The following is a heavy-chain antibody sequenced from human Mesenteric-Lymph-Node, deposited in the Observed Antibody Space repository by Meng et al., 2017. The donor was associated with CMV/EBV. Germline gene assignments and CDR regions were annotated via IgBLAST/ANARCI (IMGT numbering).Heavy chain of an antibody. CDR1: GGTFSSYT. D-gene: IGHD6-13*01. CDR3: ARTDIAASGRYFDL. CDR2: IIPILGIA. J-gene: IGHJ2*01. Sequence: KASGGTFSSYTISWVRQAPGQGLEWMGRIIPILGIANYAQKFQGRVTITADKSTSTAYMELSSLRSEDTAVYYCARTDIAASGRYFDLWGRGTLVTSPQ. V-gene: IGHV1-69*02.